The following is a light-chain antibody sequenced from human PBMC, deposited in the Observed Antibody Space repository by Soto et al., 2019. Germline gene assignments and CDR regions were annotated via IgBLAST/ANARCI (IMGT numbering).Light chain of an antibody. Sequence: QSALTQPASVSGSPGQSITISCTGTSSDVGSYNLVSWYQQHPGKAPKLMIYEVSKRPSGVSNRFSGSKSGNTASLTISGVQAEDEADYYCCSYAGSSTGVVFGGGTKLTVL. CDR1: SSDVGSYNL. V-gene: IGLV2-23*02. CDR2: EVS. CDR3: CSYAGSSTGVV. J-gene: IGLJ2*01.